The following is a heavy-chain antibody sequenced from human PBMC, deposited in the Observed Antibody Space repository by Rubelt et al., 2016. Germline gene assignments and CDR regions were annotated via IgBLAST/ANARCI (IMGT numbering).Heavy chain of an antibody. CDR3: ATDRDSIDWSRNRFDY. D-gene: IGHD6-19*01. J-gene: IGHJ4*02. Sequence: QVQLQESGPGLVKPSETLSLTCTVSGGSISSYYWSWIRQPPGKGLEWIGYIYYSGSTNYNPSLKSRVTISVDTPKNQFSLKRGSLTAANTAVYYCATDRDSIDWSRNRFDYCGQGTLVTVSS. V-gene: IGHV4-59*01. CDR2: IYYSGST. CDR1: GGSISSYY.